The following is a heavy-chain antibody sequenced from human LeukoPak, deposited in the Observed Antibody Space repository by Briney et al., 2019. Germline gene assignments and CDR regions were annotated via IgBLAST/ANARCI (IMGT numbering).Heavy chain of an antibody. CDR3: AKDTIQRNGVYDAFDI. CDR1: GFTFSDFA. Sequence: GGSLRLSCAASGFTFSDFAMNWVRQAPGKGLEWVAHIGGGGGAITHYADSVKGRFTISRDNSINTFHLQMTSLRAEDTAVFYCAKDTIQRNGVYDAFDIWGQGTMVTVAS. CDR2: IGGGGGAIT. V-gene: IGHV3-23*01. D-gene: IGHD2-8*01. J-gene: IGHJ3*02.